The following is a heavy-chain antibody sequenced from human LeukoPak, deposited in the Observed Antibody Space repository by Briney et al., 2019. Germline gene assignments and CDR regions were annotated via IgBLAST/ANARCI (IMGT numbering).Heavy chain of an antibody. D-gene: IGHD1-26*01. CDR3: ARAYSGRYGLGYYYMDV. V-gene: IGHV3-7*01. Sequence: GGSLRLSCAASGFTFSSYWMSWVRQAPGKGLEWVANIKQDGSEKYYVDSVKGRFTISRDNAKNSLYLQMNSLRAEDTAVYYCARAYSGRYGLGYYYMDVWGKGTTVTISS. CDR2: IKQDGSEK. CDR1: GFTFSSYW. J-gene: IGHJ6*03.